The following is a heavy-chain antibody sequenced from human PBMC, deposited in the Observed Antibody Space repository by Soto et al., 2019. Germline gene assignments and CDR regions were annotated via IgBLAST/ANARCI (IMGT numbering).Heavy chain of an antibody. Sequence: GGSLRLSCAASGFTFSSYAMSWVRQAPGKGLEWVSAISGSGGSTYYADSVKGRFTISRDNSKNTLYLQMNSLRAEDTAVYYCARTLSSGYYNPHFYYFDYWGQGTLVTVSS. CDR2: ISGSGGST. V-gene: IGHV3-23*01. J-gene: IGHJ4*02. D-gene: IGHD3-22*01. CDR3: ARTLSSGYYNPHFYYFDY. CDR1: GFTFSSYA.